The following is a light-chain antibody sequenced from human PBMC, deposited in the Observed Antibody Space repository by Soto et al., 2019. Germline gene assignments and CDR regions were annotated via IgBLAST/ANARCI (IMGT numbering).Light chain of an antibody. CDR3: QQSYTTPRT. V-gene: IGKV1-39*01. J-gene: IGKJ1*01. CDR2: AAS. CDR1: QSISNY. Sequence: DPQMTQSPSSLSASVGDRVIITCRASQSISNYLNWYQQKPGKAPKLLIYAASSLQSGVPSRFSGSGSGTDFTLTISSLQPEDFATYYCQQSYTTPRTFGQGTKVEIK.